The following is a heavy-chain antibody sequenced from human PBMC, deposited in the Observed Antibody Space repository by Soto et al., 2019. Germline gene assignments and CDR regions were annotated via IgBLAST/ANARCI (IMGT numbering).Heavy chain of an antibody. J-gene: IGHJ4*02. Sequence: QVQLVQSGAEVKKPGSSVKVSCKASGGTFSSYAISWVRQAPGQGLEWMGGIIPIFGTANYAQKFQGRVTSTADESTSTAYMELSSLRSEDTAVYYCASFGGYSYGNSAVDDYWGQGTLVTVSS. CDR3: ASFGGYSYGNSAVDDY. D-gene: IGHD5-18*01. CDR2: IIPIFGTA. V-gene: IGHV1-69*01. CDR1: GGTFSSYA.